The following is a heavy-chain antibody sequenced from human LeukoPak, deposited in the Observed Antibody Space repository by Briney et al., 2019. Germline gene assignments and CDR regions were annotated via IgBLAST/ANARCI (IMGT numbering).Heavy chain of an antibody. CDR3: AKAGYTYYYGSGTQGS. Sequence: GGSLRLSCAASGFTFDDYAMSWVRQAPGKGLEWVSAISGSGGSTYYADSVKGRFTISRDNSKNTLYLQMNSLRAEDTAVYYCAKAGYTYYYGSGTQGSWGQGTLVTVSS. J-gene: IGHJ4*02. CDR2: ISGSGGST. CDR1: GFTFDDYA. V-gene: IGHV3-23*01. D-gene: IGHD3-10*01.